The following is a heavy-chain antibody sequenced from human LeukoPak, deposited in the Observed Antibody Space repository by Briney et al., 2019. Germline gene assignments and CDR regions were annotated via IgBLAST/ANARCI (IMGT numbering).Heavy chain of an antibody. Sequence: GGSLRLSCAASGFTFSSYWMHWVRQTPQKGLVWVSRINSDGSSTSLADSVKGRFTISRDNAKNTLYLQMNSLGAEDTAVYYCARDLLTGFDYWGQGTLVTVSS. D-gene: IGHD1-20*01. CDR1: GFTFSSYW. CDR3: ARDLLTGFDY. V-gene: IGHV3-74*01. J-gene: IGHJ4*02. CDR2: INSDGSST.